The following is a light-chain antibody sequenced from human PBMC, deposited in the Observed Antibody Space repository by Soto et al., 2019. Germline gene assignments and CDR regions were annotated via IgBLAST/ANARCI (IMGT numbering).Light chain of an antibody. Sequence: IVMTQAPGTLCVSPWERATLSCRASQSVSVNLAWYQQNPGQAPRLLIYGASSRATGIPDRFSGSGSGTDFTLTIRRLEPEDFAVYYCQQYGSSRWTFGQGTKVDIK. V-gene: IGKV3-20*01. CDR1: QSVSVN. CDR2: GAS. J-gene: IGKJ1*01. CDR3: QQYGSSRWT.